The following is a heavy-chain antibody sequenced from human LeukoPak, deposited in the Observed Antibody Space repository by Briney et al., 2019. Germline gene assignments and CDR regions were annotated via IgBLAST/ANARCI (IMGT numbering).Heavy chain of an antibody. CDR2: IIPIFGTA. CDR3: ARDRTVGKDILTGTNWFDP. J-gene: IGHJ5*02. CDR1: GGTFSSYA. V-gene: IGHV1-69*05. D-gene: IGHD3-9*01. Sequence: ASVKVSCKASGGTFSSYAISWVRQAPGQGLEWMGRIIPIFGTANYAQKFQGRVTITTDESTSTAYMELSSLRSEDTAVYYCARDRTVGKDILTGTNWFDPWGQGTLVTVSS.